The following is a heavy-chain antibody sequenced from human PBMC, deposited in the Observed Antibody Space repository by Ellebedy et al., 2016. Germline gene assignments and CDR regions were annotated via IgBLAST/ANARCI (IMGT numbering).Heavy chain of an antibody. V-gene: IGHV3-48*02. Sequence: GGSLRLSCAASGFTFSSYSTNWVRQAPGKGLEWVSYISSSAIYYADSVKGRFTISRDNAKNSLYLQMNSLRDEDTAVYYCARDISSGYPHDAFDIWGQGTMVTVSS. CDR2: ISSSAI. CDR1: GFTFSSYS. D-gene: IGHD3-22*01. J-gene: IGHJ3*02. CDR3: ARDISSGYPHDAFDI.